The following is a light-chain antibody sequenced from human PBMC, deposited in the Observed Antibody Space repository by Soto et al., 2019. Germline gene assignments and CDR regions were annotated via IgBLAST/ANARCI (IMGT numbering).Light chain of an antibody. CDR3: SSYAGSNIVV. Sequence: QSALTQPPSASGSPGQSVTISCTGTSSDVGGYNYVSWYQQHPGKAPKLIVCEVSKRPSGVPDRFTGSKSGDTASLTVSGLQAEDEADYYCSSYAGSNIVVFGGGTKLTVL. V-gene: IGLV2-8*01. J-gene: IGLJ2*01. CDR2: EVS. CDR1: SSDVGGYNY.